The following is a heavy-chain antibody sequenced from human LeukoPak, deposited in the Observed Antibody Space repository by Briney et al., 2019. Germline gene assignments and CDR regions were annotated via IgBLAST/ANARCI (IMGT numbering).Heavy chain of an antibody. CDR2: INHSAST. J-gene: IGHJ4*02. CDR1: GGSFSGYY. Sequence: SETLSLTRAVYGGSFSGYYWSWIRQPPGKGLEWIGEINHSASTNYNPSLKSLVPLSVYTSNNQFSLKLSSVTAADTAVYYCARDHVFPIVVVPAASYYFDYWGQGTLVTVSS. V-gene: IGHV4-34*01. D-gene: IGHD2-2*01. CDR3: ARDHVFPIVVVPAASYYFDY.